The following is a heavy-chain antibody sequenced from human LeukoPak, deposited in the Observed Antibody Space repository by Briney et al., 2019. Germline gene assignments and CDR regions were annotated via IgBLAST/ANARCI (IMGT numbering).Heavy chain of an antibody. D-gene: IGHD3-3*01. CDR2: IYYSGST. J-gene: IGHJ6*03. CDR3: ARALFDYYYYYMDV. Sequence: SETLSLTCTVSGGSISSSSYYWGWIRQPPGKGLEWIGSIYYSGSTYYNPSLKSRVTISVDTSKNQFSLKLSSVTAADTAVYYCARALFDYYYYYMDVWGKGTTVTVS. V-gene: IGHV4-39*01. CDR1: GGSISSSSYY.